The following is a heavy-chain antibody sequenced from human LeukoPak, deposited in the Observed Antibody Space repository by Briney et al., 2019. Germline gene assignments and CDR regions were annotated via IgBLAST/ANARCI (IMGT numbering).Heavy chain of an antibody. Sequence: GGSLRLSCAASGFTFSSYWMSWVRQAPGKGLEWVANIKQDGSEKYYVGSVKGRFTISRDNAKNSLYLQMNSLRAEDTAVYYCASQMGDFWSGYSVDYWGQGNLVTVTS. D-gene: IGHD3-3*01. CDR2: IKQDGSEK. CDR3: ASQMGDFWSGYSVDY. CDR1: GFTFSSYW. J-gene: IGHJ4*02. V-gene: IGHV3-7*01.